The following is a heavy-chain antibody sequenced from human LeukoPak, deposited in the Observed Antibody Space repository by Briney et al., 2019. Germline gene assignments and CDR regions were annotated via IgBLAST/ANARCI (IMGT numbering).Heavy chain of an antibody. J-gene: IGHJ4*02. CDR2: IYYSGST. Sequence: SETLSLTCTVSGASISSYYWSWIRQPPGKGLEWIGSIYYSGSTNYNPSLKSRVTISVDRSKNQFSLKLSSVTAADTAVYYCATLDPGGYFDYWGQGTLVTVSS. V-gene: IGHV4-59*12. D-gene: IGHD3-10*01. CDR1: GASISSYY. CDR3: ATLDPGGYFDY.